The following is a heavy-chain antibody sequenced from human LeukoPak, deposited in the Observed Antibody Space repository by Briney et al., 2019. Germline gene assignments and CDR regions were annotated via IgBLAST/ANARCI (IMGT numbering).Heavy chain of an antibody. CDR1: GGSISSYY. V-gene: IGHV4-59*01. D-gene: IGHD5-24*01. CDR2: IYYSGST. Sequence: PSETLSLTCTVSGGSISSYYWSWIRQPPGKGLEWIGYIYYSGSTNYNPSLKSRVTISVDTSKNQFSLKLSSVTAADTAVYYCARDLSWQRENGYNYRVFDYWGQGTLVTVSS. CDR3: ARDLSWQRENGYNYRVFDY. J-gene: IGHJ4*02.